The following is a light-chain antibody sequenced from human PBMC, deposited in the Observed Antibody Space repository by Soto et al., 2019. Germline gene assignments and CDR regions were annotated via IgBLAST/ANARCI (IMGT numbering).Light chain of an antibody. CDR2: GAS. V-gene: IGKV3-20*01. Sequence: EIVLRESPATLAVSAGERTTLSCRASQSISRYLAWYQQKPGQAPRLLIYGASSRATGIPDRFSGSGSGTDFTLTISRLEPEDFAVYYCQQYGSSLTFGPGTLLEIK. CDR1: QSISRY. CDR3: QQYGSSLT. J-gene: IGKJ5*01.